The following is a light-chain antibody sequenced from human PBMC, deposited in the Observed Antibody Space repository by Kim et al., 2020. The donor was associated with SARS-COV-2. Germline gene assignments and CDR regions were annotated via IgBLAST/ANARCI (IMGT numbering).Light chain of an antibody. CDR3: QYYGGSPYT. Sequence: LSPGERATLSCRASQSLSSNSLAWYQHKPGQAPRLLIYGASSRATGIPARFSGSGSGTDFTLTISRLEPEDFAVFYCQYYGGSPYTFGQGTKLEIK. J-gene: IGKJ2*01. V-gene: IGKV3-20*01. CDR2: GAS. CDR1: QSLSSNS.